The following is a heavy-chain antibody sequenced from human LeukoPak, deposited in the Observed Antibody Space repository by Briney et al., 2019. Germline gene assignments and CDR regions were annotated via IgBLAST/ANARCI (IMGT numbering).Heavy chain of an antibody. V-gene: IGHV3-33*01. CDR3: ARDGGYHDSSGYYHSYYFDY. Sequence: GRSLRLSCAASGFVFSTYGMHWVRQAPGKGLEWVAVIWDDGSNQYYVDSVRGRFAISRDNSKNTLYLQMNSLRAEDTAAYYCARDGGYHDSSGYYHSYYFDYWGQGTLVTVSS. D-gene: IGHD3-22*01. J-gene: IGHJ4*02. CDR1: GFVFSTYG. CDR2: IWDDGSNQ.